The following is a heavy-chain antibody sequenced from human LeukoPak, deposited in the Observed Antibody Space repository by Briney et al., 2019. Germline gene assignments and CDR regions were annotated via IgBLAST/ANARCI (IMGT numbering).Heavy chain of an antibody. CDR1: GFTFSSYA. CDR2: ISYDGSNK. D-gene: IGHD2-2*02. CDR3: ARDGVRDCSSTSCYINTYYYYYYMDV. Sequence: PGGSLRLSCAASGFTFSSYAMHWVRQAPGKGLEWVAVISYDGSNKYYADSVKGRFTISRDNSKNTLYLQMNSLRAEDTAVYYCARDGVRDCSSTSCYINTYYYYYYMDVWGKGTTVTVSS. V-gene: IGHV3-30-3*01. J-gene: IGHJ6*03.